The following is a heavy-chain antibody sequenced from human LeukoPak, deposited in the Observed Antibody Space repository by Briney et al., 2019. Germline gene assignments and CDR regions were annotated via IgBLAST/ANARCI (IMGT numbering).Heavy chain of an antibody. V-gene: IGHV4-59*01. CDR2: IYYSGST. CDR3: ARIEDYGDYAWFDP. Sequence: PSETLSLTCTVSGGSISSYYWSWIRQPPGKGLEWIGYIYYSGSTNYNPSLKSRVTISVDTSKNQFSLKLSSVTAADTAVYYCARIEDYGDYAWFDPWGQGTLVTVSS. J-gene: IGHJ5*02. CDR1: GGSISSYY. D-gene: IGHD4-17*01.